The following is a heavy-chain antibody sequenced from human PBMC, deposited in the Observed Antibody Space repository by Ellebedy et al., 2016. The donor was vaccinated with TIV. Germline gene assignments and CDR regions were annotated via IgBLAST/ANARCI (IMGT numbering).Heavy chain of an antibody. J-gene: IGHJ5*02. CDR1: GGSMRSGPYC. Sequence: SETLSLXXAVSGGSMRSGPYCWSGSRQPPGKGLVWVGYINQSGRTYYNPSLKSRVSISVDRSRNKFSLDLRSVTAADTAVYYCARGRHSYGYEWLDTWGQGTLASVSS. CDR3: ARGRHSYGYEWLDT. D-gene: IGHD5-18*01. CDR2: INQSGRT. V-gene: IGHV4-30-2*01.